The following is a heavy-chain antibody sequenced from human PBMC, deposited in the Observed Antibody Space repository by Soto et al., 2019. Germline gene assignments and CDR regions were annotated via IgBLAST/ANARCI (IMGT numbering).Heavy chain of an antibody. CDR3: ARAHLAVAGPYYFDY. CDR1: GGSISSRSYY. D-gene: IGHD6-19*01. CDR2: IYYSGST. Sequence: SETLSLTCTVSGGSISSRSYYWGWIRQPPEKGLEWIGSIYYSGSTYYNPSLKSRVTISVDTSKNQFSLKLSSVTAADTAVYYCARAHLAVAGPYYFDYWGQGTLVTVSS. V-gene: IGHV4-39*07. J-gene: IGHJ4*02.